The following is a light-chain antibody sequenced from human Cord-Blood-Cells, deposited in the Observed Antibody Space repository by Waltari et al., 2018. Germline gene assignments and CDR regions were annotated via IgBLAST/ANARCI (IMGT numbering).Light chain of an antibody. CDR1: PSVSSN. J-gene: IGKJ1*01. V-gene: IGKV3-15*01. CDR3: QQYNNWWT. CDR2: GAS. Sequence: IGITQSPATLSVSPGERATLSCRARPSVSSNLGGYQPKPGQAPCLLIYGASTRATGIPARFSGSGSGTEFTRTISSLQSEDFSVYYCQQYNNWWTFGQGTKVEIK.